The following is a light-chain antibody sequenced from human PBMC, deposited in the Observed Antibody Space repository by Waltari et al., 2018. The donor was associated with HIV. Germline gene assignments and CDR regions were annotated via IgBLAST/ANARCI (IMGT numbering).Light chain of an antibody. V-gene: IGKV1-39*01. CDR3: QQSYSIPLT. J-gene: IGKJ4*01. CDR1: QSIRSY. Sequence: DIQMTQSPSSLSASVGDRVTITCRASQSIRSYLNWYQQKPGKAPKVLMYAASTLQSGAPSRFSGSGSGTDFTLTISSLQPEDFATYYCQQSYSIPLTFGGGTKVEIK. CDR2: AAS.